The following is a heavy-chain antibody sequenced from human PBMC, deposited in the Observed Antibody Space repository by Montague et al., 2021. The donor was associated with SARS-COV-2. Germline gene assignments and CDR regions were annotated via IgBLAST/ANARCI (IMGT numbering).Heavy chain of an antibody. D-gene: IGHD2-2*03. J-gene: IGHJ3*01. V-gene: IGHV6-1*01. CDR2: TYYRSKWYN. CDR1: GALLSSASLS. Sequence: GALLSSASLSSHWIRQPPSRGFECLASTYYRSKWYNDSAPSVSGRATVKPDTSRNQFSLHLDSVTPEDTALYFCARKMDSSFDVWGKGTMVIVSS. CDR3: ARKMDSSFDV.